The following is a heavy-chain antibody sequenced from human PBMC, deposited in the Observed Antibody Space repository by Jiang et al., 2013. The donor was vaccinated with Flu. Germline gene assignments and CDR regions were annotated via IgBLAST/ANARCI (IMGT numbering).Heavy chain of an antibody. V-gene: IGHV1-69*04. J-gene: IGHJ2*01. CDR3: AREIMIVGNWYFDL. CDR2: IIPILGIA. Sequence: SGAEVKKPGSSVKVSCKASGGTFSSYAISWVRQAPGQGLEWMGRIIPILGIANYAQKFQGRVTITADKSTSTAYMELSSLRSEDTAVYYCAREIMIVGNWYFDLWGRGTLVTVSS. D-gene: IGHD3-22*01. CDR1: GGTFSSYA.